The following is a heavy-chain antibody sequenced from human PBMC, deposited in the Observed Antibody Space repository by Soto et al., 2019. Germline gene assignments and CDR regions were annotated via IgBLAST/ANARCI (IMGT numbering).Heavy chain of an antibody. CDR2: IYYSGST. D-gene: IGHD3-3*01. Sequence: QVQLQESGPGLVKPSATLSLTCTVSGDSISISSHYWAWIRQPPGKGLEWIANIYYSGSTYYNPSLKSRLTISLDTSNNQFSLSLSSVTAADTGVYYCARITILGVLTCFLDVWGKGTTVTVSS. V-gene: IGHV4-39*01. CDR1: GDSISISSHY. J-gene: IGHJ6*04. CDR3: ARITILGVLTCFLDV.